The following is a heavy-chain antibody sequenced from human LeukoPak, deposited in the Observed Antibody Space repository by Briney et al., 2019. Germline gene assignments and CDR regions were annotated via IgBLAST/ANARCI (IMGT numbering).Heavy chain of an antibody. D-gene: IGHD3-22*01. V-gene: IGHV1-2*02. Sequence: ASVKVSCKTSGYTFTGYYMHWVRQAPGQGLEWMGWINPKSGDTNYAQKFLGRVTMTRDTSISAAHMELSRLRSDDTAVYYCARCDYDSGAYSYDNWGQGTLVTVSS. J-gene: IGHJ4*02. CDR3: ARCDYDSGAYSYDN. CDR2: INPKSGDT. CDR1: GYTFTGYY.